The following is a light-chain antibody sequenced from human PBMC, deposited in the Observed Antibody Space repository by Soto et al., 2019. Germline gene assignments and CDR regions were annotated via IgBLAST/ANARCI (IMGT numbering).Light chain of an antibody. J-gene: IGKJ1*01. Sequence: DIQMTQSPSSLSASVGDRVTITCRASRTISSYLNWYQQKPGKAPKVLIYDGSALQSGVPSRFSVSGSATQFTLTISSLQPADFALYYRQQSYSTPWTFGQGTTVDMK. V-gene: IGKV1-39*01. CDR1: RTISSY. CDR2: DGS. CDR3: QQSYSTPWT.